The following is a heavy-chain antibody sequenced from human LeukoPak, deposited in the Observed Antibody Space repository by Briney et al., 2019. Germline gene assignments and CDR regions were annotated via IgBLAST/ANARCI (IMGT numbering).Heavy chain of an antibody. CDR1: GGTFSSYA. CDR3: ARGTYQYPFDY. J-gene: IGHJ4*02. D-gene: IGHD2-2*01. V-gene: IGHV1-69*13. Sequence: GASVKVSCKASGGTFSSYAISWVRQAPGQGLEWMGGIIPIFGTANYAQKFQDRVTITADESTSTAYMELSSLRSEDTAVYYCARGTYQYPFDYWGQGTLVTVSS. CDR2: IIPIFGTA.